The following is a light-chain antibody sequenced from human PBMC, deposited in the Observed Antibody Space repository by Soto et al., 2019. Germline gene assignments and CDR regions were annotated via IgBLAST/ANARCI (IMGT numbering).Light chain of an antibody. CDR2: GAS. J-gene: IGKJ4*01. CDR3: QRYYNAPFT. CDR1: QSANNF. Sequence: EIVLTPSPVTPSLSPEERATLSFRASQSANNFVAWYQQKPGQAPRLLIYGASSRATVIPDRFSGSGSGTDFTLTINNLQPEDVATYYCQRYYNAPFTFGEGTKVDIK. V-gene: IGKV3-11*01.